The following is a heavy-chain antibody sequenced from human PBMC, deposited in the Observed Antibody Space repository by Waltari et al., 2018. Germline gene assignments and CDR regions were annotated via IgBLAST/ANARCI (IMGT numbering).Heavy chain of an antibody. J-gene: IGHJ4*02. Sequence: EVQLVGSGGGLVKPGGSLRLSCAASGFTFSSYTMNWVRQAPGKGLSFLSSISSGSSEIDDADSVKGRFTISRDNAKTSLYLQMNSLRAEDTAVYYCAREWGVMVGTAGYYFDYWGQGSLVTVSS. V-gene: IGHV3-21*01. CDR1: GFTFSSYT. D-gene: IGHD2-15*01. CDR3: AREWGVMVGTAGYYFDY. CDR2: ISSGSSEI.